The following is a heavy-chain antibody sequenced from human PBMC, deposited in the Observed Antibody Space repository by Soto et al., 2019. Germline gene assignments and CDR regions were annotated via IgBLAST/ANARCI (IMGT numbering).Heavy chain of an antibody. CDR3: ARGLILWFGELSRRGGYYYYMDV. D-gene: IGHD3-10*01. Sequence: WTWIRQTPGKGLEWIGEINESGNINYNPSLKSRVTILVDTAKKQISLRLSSVTAADTAVYYCARGLILWFGELSRRGGYYYYMDVWGKGTSVTVSS. J-gene: IGHJ6*03. CDR2: INESGNI. V-gene: IGHV4-34*01.